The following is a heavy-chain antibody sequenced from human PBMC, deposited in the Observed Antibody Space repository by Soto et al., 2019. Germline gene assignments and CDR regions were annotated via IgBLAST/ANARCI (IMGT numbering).Heavy chain of an antibody. CDR1: GGSISSYY. D-gene: IGHD6-13*01. V-gene: IGHV4-59*01. J-gene: IGHJ4*02. Sequence: SETLSLTCTVSGGSISSYYWSWIRQPPEKGLEWIGYIYYSGSTNYNPSLKSRVTVSVDTSKNQFSLKLSSVTAADTAVYYCAGRIAAGLYYFDYWGQGTLVTVSS. CDR3: AGRIAAGLYYFDY. CDR2: IYYSGST.